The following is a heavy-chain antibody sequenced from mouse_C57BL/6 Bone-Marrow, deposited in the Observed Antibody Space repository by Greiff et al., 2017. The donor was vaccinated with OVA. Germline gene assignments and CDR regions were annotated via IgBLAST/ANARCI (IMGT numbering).Heavy chain of an antibody. CDR3: ASRGYYGSSPFDY. V-gene: IGHV1-80*01. Sequence: QVQLKQSGAELVKPGASVKISCKASGYAFSSYWMNWVKQRPGKGLEWIGQIYPGDGDTNYNGKFKGKATLTADKSSSTAYMQLSSLTSEDSAVYFCASRGYYGSSPFDYWGQGTTLTVSS. D-gene: IGHD1-1*01. CDR2: IYPGDGDT. J-gene: IGHJ2*01. CDR1: GYAFSSYW.